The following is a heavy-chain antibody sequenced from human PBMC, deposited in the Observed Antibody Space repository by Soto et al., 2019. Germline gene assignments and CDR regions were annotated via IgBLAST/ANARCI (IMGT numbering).Heavy chain of an antibody. J-gene: IGHJ2*01. CDR1: GFTFSSYA. Sequence: ESGGGVVQPGRSLRLSCAASGFTFSSYAMHWVRQAPGKGLEWVAVISYDGSNKYYADSVKGRFTISRDNSKNTLYLQMNSLRAEDTAVYYCARAAVAGWYFDLWGRGTLVTVSS. CDR3: ARAAVAGWYFDL. D-gene: IGHD6-19*01. V-gene: IGHV3-30-3*01. CDR2: ISYDGSNK.